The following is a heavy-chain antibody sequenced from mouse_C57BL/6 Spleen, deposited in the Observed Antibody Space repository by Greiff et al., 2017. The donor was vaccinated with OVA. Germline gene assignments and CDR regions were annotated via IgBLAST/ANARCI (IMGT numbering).Heavy chain of an antibody. D-gene: IGHD4-1*01. V-gene: IGHV1-66*01. CDR2: IYPGSGNT. CDR1: GYSFTSYY. Sequence: VQLQQSGPELVKPGASVTISCKASGYSFTSYYIHWVKQRPGQGLEWIGWIYPGSGNTKYNEKFKGKATLTADTSSSTAYMQLSSLTSEDSAVYYCARRDGTSFAYWGQGTLVTVSA. J-gene: IGHJ3*01. CDR3: ARRDGTSFAY.